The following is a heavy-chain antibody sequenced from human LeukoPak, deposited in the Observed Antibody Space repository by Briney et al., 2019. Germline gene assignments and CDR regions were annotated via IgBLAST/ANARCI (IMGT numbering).Heavy chain of an antibody. V-gene: IGHV4-34*01. CDR2: INHSGST. CDR1: GGSFSGYY. CDR3: ARRRIIAVAGTGLNY. D-gene: IGHD6-19*01. J-gene: IGHJ4*02. Sequence: SETLSLTCAVYGGSFSGYYWSWIREPPGKGLEWIGEINHSGSTNYNPSLKSRVTISVDTSKNQFSLKLSSVTAADTAVYYCARRRIIAVAGTGLNYWGQGTLVTVSS.